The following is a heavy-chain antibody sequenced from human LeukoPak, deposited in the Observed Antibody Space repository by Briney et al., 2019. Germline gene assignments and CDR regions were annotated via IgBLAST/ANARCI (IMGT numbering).Heavy chain of an antibody. CDR1: GFSLSTYF. J-gene: IGHJ4*02. Sequence: TGGSLRLSCEASGFSLSTYFISWIRQAPGKGLEWVSYITNGGRSTKYADAVKGRFTISRDNAKQSVYLEMTDLRAEDTAVYYCAREASGYYHVFDSWGQGTLVIVSS. CDR3: AREASGYYHVFDS. CDR2: ITNGGRST. V-gene: IGHV3-11*04. D-gene: IGHD3-3*01.